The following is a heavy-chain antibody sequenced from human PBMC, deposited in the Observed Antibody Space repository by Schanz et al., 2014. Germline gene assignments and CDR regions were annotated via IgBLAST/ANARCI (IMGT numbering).Heavy chain of an antibody. V-gene: IGHV1-18*01. Sequence: GPEVKEPGASVKVSCEASRYTFNTYGLNWVRQAPGQGLEWMGWISAYTNNTNYAQKVQGRVTVTSDTSTSTVYMELRSLRSDDTALYYCTRGPSQGYSYGHNIGAYYYGMDVWGQGTTVTVSS. D-gene: IGHD5-18*01. CDR1: RYTFNTYG. CDR3: TRGPSQGYSYGHNIGAYYYGMDV. CDR2: ISAYTNNT. J-gene: IGHJ6*02.